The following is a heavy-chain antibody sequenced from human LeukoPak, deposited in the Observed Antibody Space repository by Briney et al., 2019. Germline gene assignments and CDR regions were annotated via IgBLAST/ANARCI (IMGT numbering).Heavy chain of an antibody. J-gene: IGHJ3*02. Sequence: SETLSLTCTVSGGSITNYYWSWIRQPPGKGLEWIGYIYYSGSTKYKSSLKSRVTISVDTSKNQFSLKLSSVTAADTAVYYCAKSNGYGLVDIWGQGTMVTVSS. D-gene: IGHD3-10*01. CDR1: GGSITNYY. CDR2: IYYSGST. CDR3: AKSNGYGLVDI. V-gene: IGHV4-59*01.